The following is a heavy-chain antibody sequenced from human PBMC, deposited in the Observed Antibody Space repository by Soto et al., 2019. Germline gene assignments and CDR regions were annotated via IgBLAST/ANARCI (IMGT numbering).Heavy chain of an antibody. CDR1: GFTFIDYW. CDR3: ARRDPLAAWFDL. Sequence: EVQLVQSGAEVKKPGESLKISCKGSGFTFIDYWIGWVRQMPGKGLEWMGIIAPDDSDITYSPSFQGQVTISADKSISTVYLQWSSLKASDTAIYYCARRDPLAAWFDLWGQGTLVTVSS. CDR2: IAPDDSDI. D-gene: IGHD6-19*01. J-gene: IGHJ5*02. V-gene: IGHV5-51*03.